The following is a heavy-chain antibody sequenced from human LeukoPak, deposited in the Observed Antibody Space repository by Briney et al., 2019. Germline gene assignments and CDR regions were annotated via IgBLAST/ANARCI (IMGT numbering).Heavy chain of an antibody. CDR3: ANKVVGYYYGMDV. V-gene: IGHV3-33*06. CDR2: IWYDGSNK. Sequence: GGSLRLSCAASGFTFSSYGMHWVRQTPGKGLEWVAVIWYDGSNKYYADSVKGRFTISRDNSKNTLYLQMNSLRAEDTAVYYCANKVVGYYYGMDVWGQGTTVTVSS. D-gene: IGHD2-2*01. J-gene: IGHJ6*02. CDR1: GFTFSSYG.